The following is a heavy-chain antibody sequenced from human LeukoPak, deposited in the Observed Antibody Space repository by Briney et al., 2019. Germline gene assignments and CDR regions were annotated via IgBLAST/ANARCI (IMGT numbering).Heavy chain of an antibody. Sequence: ASVKVSCKASGYTFTNYGVSWVRQAPGQGLEWMGWISAYNGNTDYAQKFQGRVTMTTDTSTSTAYMELRSLRSDDTAVHYRARVLAYCSSTSCHDYWGQGTLVTVYS. CDR3: ARVLAYCSSTSCHDY. V-gene: IGHV1-18*01. CDR2: ISAYNGNT. D-gene: IGHD2-2*01. J-gene: IGHJ4*02. CDR1: GYTFTNYG.